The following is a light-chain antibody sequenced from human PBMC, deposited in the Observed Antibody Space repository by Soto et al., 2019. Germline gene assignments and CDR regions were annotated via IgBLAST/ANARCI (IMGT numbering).Light chain of an antibody. CDR2: GAS. CDR1: QSFSSSY. Sequence: EIVLTQSPGTLSLSPGERATLSCRASQSFSSSYLAWYQQKPGQAPRLLIYGASSRATGIPDRFSGSGSGTDFTLTISGLEPEDFAVYYCQHYCSALFTFGPGTKVDVK. V-gene: IGKV3-20*01. CDR3: QHYCSALFT. J-gene: IGKJ3*01.